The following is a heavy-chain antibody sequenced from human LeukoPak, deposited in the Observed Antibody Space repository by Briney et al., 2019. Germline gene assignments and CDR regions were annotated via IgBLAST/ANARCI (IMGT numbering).Heavy chain of an antibody. V-gene: IGHV3-7*01. Sequence: GGSLRLSCVASGFTFSKYAMSWVRQAPGKGLEWVANIKQDGSEKYYVDSVKGRFTISRDNAKNSLYLQMNSLRAEDTAVYYCARDKWAGYSSGWYGDWGQGTLVTVSS. CDR2: IKQDGSEK. J-gene: IGHJ4*02. D-gene: IGHD6-19*01. CDR3: ARDKWAGYSSGWYGD. CDR1: GFTFSKYA.